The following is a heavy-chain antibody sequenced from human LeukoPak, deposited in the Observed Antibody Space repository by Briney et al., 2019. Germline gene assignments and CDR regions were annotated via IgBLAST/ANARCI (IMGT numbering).Heavy chain of an antibody. D-gene: IGHD6-19*01. CDR3: AKEVSVAGSKRLDY. CDR2: ISGGGTST. Sequence: GGSLRLSCAASRFTFSIYGMSWVRQAPGKGLEWVSAISGGGTSTYYADSVKGRFTISRDNSKNTLYLHMNSLRAEDTAVYYCAKEVSVAGSKRLDYWGQGTVVTVSS. CDR1: RFTFSIYG. V-gene: IGHV3-23*01. J-gene: IGHJ4*02.